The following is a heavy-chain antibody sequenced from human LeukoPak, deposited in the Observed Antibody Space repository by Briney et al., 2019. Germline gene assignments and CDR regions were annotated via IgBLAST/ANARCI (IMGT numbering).Heavy chain of an antibody. J-gene: IGHJ6*02. V-gene: IGHV1-2*02. CDR3: ATSIADRLNYYYGMDV. CDR2: INPNSGGT. CDR1: GYAFTGYY. D-gene: IGHD6-6*01. Sequence: ASVKVSCKASGYAFTGYYMHWARQAPGQGLEWMGWINPNSGGTNYAQKFQGRVTMTRDTSISTAYMELSRLRSDDTAVYYCATSIADRLNYYYGMDVWGQGTTVTVSS.